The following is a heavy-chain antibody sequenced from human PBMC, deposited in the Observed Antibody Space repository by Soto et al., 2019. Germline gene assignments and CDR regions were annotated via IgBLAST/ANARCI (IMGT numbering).Heavy chain of an antibody. CDR1: GFTFSSYA. CDR2: ISSNGGST. Sequence: EVQLVESGGGLVQPGGSLRLSCAASGFTFSSYAMHWVRQAPGKGLEYVSAISSNGGSTYYANSVKGRFTISRDNSKNTLYLQMGSLRAEAMAVYYCARQWRDSYYFDYWGQGTLVTVSS. V-gene: IGHV3-64*01. J-gene: IGHJ4*02. CDR3: ARQWRDSYYFDY. D-gene: IGHD6-19*01.